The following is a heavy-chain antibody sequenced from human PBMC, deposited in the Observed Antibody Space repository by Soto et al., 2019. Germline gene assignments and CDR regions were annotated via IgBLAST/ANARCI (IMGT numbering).Heavy chain of an antibody. CDR2: IDPSDSQT. D-gene: IGHD3-22*01. J-gene: IGHJ4*02. V-gene: IGHV5-10-1*01. CDR1: GYSFAGYW. Sequence: GESLKISCKGSGYSFAGYWITWVRQKPGKGLEWMGRIDPSDSQTYYSPSFRGHVTISVTKSITTVFLQWSSLRAWDTAMYYCARQIYDSDTGPNFQYYFDSWGQGTPVTVSS. CDR3: ARQIYDSDTGPNFQYYFDS.